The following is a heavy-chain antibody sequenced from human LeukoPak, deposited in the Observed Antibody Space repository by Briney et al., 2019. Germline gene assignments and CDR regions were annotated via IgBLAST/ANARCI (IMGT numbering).Heavy chain of an antibody. Sequence: SETLSLTCAVYGGSFSGYYWSWLRQPPGKGLEWIAEINHSGSTNYNPSLKSRVTISVDTSKNQFSLKLSSVTAADTAVYYCARGRGEVVVVPAAMGTRPTYYFDYWGQGTLVTVSS. J-gene: IGHJ4*02. V-gene: IGHV4-34*01. D-gene: IGHD2-2*01. CDR3: ARGRGEVVVVPAAMGTRPTYYFDY. CDR2: INHSGST. CDR1: GGSFSGYY.